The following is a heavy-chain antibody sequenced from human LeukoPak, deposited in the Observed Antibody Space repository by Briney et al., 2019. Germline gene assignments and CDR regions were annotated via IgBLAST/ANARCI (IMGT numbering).Heavy chain of an antibody. CDR1: GGTFSSYA. V-gene: IGHV1-69*05. Sequence: SVKVSCKASGGTFSSYAISWVRQAPGQGLEWMGGTIPIFGTANYAQKFQGRVTITTDESTSTAYMELSSLRSEDTAVYYCVYYDSRYNWFDPWGQGTLVTVSS. CDR2: TIPIFGTA. CDR3: VYYDSRYNWFDP. D-gene: IGHD3-22*01. J-gene: IGHJ5*02.